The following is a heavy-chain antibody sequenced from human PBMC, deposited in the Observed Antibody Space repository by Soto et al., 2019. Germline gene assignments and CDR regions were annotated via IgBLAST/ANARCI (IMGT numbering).Heavy chain of an antibody. CDR2: ISPYDGNR. CDR3: ARGGYYDSSGSRNYHYYGMNV. V-gene: IGHV1-18*04. Sequence: QAQLMQSGAEVKRPGASVKVSCRSSGYTFSSYGISWVRQAPGQGLEWLGWISPYDGNRNYAQTLQGRVYMTTDTSANTAYRELRSLIVDDTAKYYCARGGYYDSSGSRNYHYYGMNVWGQGTTVTVSS. D-gene: IGHD3-9*01. J-gene: IGHJ6*02. CDR1: GYTFSSYG.